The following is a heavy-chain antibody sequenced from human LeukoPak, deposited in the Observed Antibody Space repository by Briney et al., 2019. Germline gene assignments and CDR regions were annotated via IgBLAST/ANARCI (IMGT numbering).Heavy chain of an antibody. Sequence: SVNVSCKASGGTFSSYAISWVRQAPGQGREWVGRIIPILGIANYAQKFQGRVTITADKSTSTAYMELSSLRSEHTAVYYCATLSSSSWYWGSAPCGQRTLVTVSS. J-gene: IGHJ5*02. V-gene: IGHV1-69*04. CDR3: ATLSSSSWYWGSAP. CDR2: IIPILGIA. D-gene: IGHD6-13*01. CDR1: GGTFSSYA.